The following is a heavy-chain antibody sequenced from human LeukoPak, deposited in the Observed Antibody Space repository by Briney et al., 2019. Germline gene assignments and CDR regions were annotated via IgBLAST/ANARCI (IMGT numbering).Heavy chain of an antibody. D-gene: IGHD2-21*02. CDR2: ISSSSSYT. V-gene: IGHV3-11*06. Sequence: PGGSLRLSCAASGFTFSDYYMSWIRQAPGKGLEWVSYISSSSSYTNYADSVKGRFTISRDNAKNSLYLQMNSLRAEGTAVYYCARGAVVVTAPDYWGQGTLVTVSS. CDR3: ARGAVVVTAPDY. CDR1: GFTFSDYY. J-gene: IGHJ4*02.